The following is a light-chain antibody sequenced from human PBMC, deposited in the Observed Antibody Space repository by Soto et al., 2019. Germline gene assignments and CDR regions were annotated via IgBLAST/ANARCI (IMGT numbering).Light chain of an antibody. Sequence: DIQMTQSPSTLSASVVDRVTITCRASQYIHNHLAWYQQKPGEAPKLLIYEAANLESGVPSRFSGSGTGTEFTLTISSLQPDDFATYYCQQSNNYPWAFGQGTRVEI. V-gene: IGKV1-5*03. CDR2: EAA. CDR1: QYIHNH. J-gene: IGKJ1*01. CDR3: QQSNNYPWA.